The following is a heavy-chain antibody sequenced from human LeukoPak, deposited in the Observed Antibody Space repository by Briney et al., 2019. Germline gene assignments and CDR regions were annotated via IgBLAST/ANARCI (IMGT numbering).Heavy chain of an antibody. CDR2: ITDSGVST. CDR3: AKMTDARGRYGSGSH. V-gene: IGHV3-23*01. J-gene: IGHJ4*01. Sequence: PGGSLRLSCAASGFTFSNFAMRWVRQAPGKGLEWVSSITDSGVSTFYADSLSGRFTISRDNSKNTLYLQMKNLRAADTATYYCAKMTDARGRYGSGSHWGQGTLVAVSS. CDR1: GFTFSNFA. D-gene: IGHD3-10*01.